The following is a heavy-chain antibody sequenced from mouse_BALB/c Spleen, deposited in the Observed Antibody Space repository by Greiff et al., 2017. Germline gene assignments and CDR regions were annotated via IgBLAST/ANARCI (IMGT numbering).Heavy chain of an antibody. CDR2: IDPANGNT. CDR1: GFNIKDTY. V-gene: IGHV14-3*02. CDR3: ARYGYWAMDY. D-gene: IGHD1-1*02. Sequence: VHVKQSGAELVKPGASVKLSCTASGFNIKDTYMHWVKQRPEQGLEWIGRIDPANGNTKYDPKFQGKATITADTSSNTAYLQLSSLTSEDTAVYYCARYGYWAMDYRGQGTSVTVSS. J-gene: IGHJ4*01.